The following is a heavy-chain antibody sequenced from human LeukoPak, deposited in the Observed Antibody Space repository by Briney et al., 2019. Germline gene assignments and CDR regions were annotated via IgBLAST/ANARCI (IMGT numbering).Heavy chain of an antibody. CDR3: ARDLSCSSTSCYGFDY. CDR2: ISSSSSYI. Sequence: GGSLRLSCAASGFTFSSYSMNWVRQAPGKGLEWVSSISSSSSYIYYADSVKGRFTISRDNAKNSLYLQMNSLRAEGTAVYYCARDLSCSSTSCYGFDYWGQGTLVTVSS. CDR1: GFTFSSYS. J-gene: IGHJ4*02. V-gene: IGHV3-21*01. D-gene: IGHD2-2*01.